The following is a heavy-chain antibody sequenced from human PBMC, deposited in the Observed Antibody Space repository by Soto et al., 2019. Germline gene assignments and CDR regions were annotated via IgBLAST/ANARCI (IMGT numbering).Heavy chain of an antibody. V-gene: IGHV3-21*02. Sequence: EVQLVESGGGLVKPGGSLRLSCAASGFSFSSYDMNWVRQAPGKGLEWVSSITRSSTYMNYADSVKGRFTTSRDNAVNSLYLQMNSLRAEDTAIYYCARVGMASGNGYGSGSYDIWGQGTLITVSS. D-gene: IGHD3-10*01. J-gene: IGHJ4*02. CDR1: GFSFSSYD. CDR3: ARVGMASGNGYGSGSYDI. CDR2: ITRSSTYM.